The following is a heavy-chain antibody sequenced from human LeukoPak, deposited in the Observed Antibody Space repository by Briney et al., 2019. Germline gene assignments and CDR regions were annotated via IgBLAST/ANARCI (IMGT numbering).Heavy chain of an antibody. CDR2: INPNSGGT. Sequence: ASVKVSCKASVYTFTDYYLHWVRQAPGQGLEWMGWINPNSGGTNFAQKFQGRVTMTRDTSISTANMALTRLRSDGAAVYYCARARNMDVWGQGTTVTVPS. CDR1: VYTFTDYY. J-gene: IGHJ6*02. CDR3: ARARNMDV. V-gene: IGHV1-2*02.